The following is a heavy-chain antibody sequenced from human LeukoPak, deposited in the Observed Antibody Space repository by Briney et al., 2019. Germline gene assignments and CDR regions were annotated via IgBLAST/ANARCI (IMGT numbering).Heavy chain of an antibody. J-gene: IGHJ4*02. CDR2: IYSGGST. Sequence: GGSLRLSCAASGFTVSSNYMGWVRQAPGKGLEWVSVIYSGGSTYYADSVKGRFTISRDNSKNTLYLQMNSLRAEDTGLYYCARHKGFCTSASCYPYYFDYWGQGTLVTVSS. V-gene: IGHV3-66*04. D-gene: IGHD2-2*01. CDR1: GFTVSSNY. CDR3: ARHKGFCTSASCYPYYFDY.